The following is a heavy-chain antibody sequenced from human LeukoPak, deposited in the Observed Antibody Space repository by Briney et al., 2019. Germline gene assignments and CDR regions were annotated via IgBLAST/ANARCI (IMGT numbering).Heavy chain of an antibody. CDR2: INPNSGGT. CDR3: ARAGGYYGSGSSVWFDP. V-gene: IGHV1-2*02. CDR1: GYTFTGYY. Sequence: ASVKVSCKASGYTFTGYYMHWVRQAPGQGLEWMGWINPNSGGTNYAQKFQGRVTMTRDMSTSTVYMELSSLRSEDTAVYYCARAGGYYGSGSSVWFDPWGQGTLVTVSS. J-gene: IGHJ5*02. D-gene: IGHD3-10*01.